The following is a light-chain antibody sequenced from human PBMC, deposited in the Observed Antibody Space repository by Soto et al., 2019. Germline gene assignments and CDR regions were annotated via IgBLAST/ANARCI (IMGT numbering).Light chain of an antibody. CDR2: GAS. V-gene: IGKV3D-15*01. J-gene: IGKJ4*01. Sequence: EIVMTQSPATLSVSPGGRATLSCRASQSVSSNLAWYQQKPGQAPRLLIYGASTRATGITARFSGSGSGTEFTLTISTLQSEDFAVYYCQQYKNWPLTFGGGTKVEIK. CDR1: QSVSSN. CDR3: QQYKNWPLT.